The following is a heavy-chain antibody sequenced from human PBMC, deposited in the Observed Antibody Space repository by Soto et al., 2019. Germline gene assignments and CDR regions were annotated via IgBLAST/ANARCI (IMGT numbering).Heavy chain of an antibody. V-gene: IGHV1-69*13. Sequence: SVKVSCKASGGTFSSYAISWVRQAPGQGLEWMGGIIPIFGTANYAQKFQGRVTITADESTSTAYMELSSLRSEDTAVYYCARGKGYYDSSGYSSPFDYWGQGTLVTVSS. CDR2: IIPIFGTA. CDR1: GGTFSSYA. CDR3: ARGKGYYDSSGYSSPFDY. D-gene: IGHD3-22*01. J-gene: IGHJ4*02.